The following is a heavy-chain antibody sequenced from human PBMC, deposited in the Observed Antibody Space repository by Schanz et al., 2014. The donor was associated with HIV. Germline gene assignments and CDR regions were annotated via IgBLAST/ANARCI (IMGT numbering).Heavy chain of an antibody. CDR2: INPKSGDT. CDR3: ARTSGWSNRAWWYFDL. V-gene: IGHV1-2*02. Sequence: QLQLVQSGAGVKKPGASVKVSCKASAYTFTGYYMYWVRQAPGQGLEWIGWINPKSGDTNYAQKFQGRVTMTRDTSLSVVYMELSRLRSDDTAVYYCARTSGWSNRAWWYFDLWGRGTLVTVSS. J-gene: IGHJ2*01. CDR1: AYTFTGYY. D-gene: IGHD6-19*01.